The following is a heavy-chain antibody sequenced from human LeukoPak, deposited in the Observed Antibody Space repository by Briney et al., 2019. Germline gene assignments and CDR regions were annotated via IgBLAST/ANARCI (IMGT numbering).Heavy chain of an antibody. CDR1: GGTFSSYA. D-gene: IGHD5-12*01. J-gene: IGHJ4*02. CDR2: IVPIFGTA. CDR3: ARIPSSGYSGYDLGY. V-gene: IGHV1-69*13. Sequence: SVKVSCKASGGTFSSYAISWVRQAPGQGLEWMGGIVPIFGTANYAQKFQGRVTITADESTSTAYMELSSLRSEDTAVYYCARIPSSGYSGYDLGYWGQGTLVTVSS.